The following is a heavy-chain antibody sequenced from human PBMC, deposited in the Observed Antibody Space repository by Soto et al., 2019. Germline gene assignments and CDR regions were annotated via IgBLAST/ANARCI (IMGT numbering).Heavy chain of an antibody. D-gene: IGHD2-21*01. Sequence: SETLSLTCIVSGGSINKSNYFWGWIRQPPEKGLEWIGSILYTGTTSYNSSLKSRVTISVDTSKNQFSLRLTSVTAADTALYYCARLGWGNGDSDYWGQGTLVTVSS. CDR2: ILYTGTT. J-gene: IGHJ4*02. CDR1: GGSINKSNYF. CDR3: ARLGWGNGDSDY. V-gene: IGHV4-39*01.